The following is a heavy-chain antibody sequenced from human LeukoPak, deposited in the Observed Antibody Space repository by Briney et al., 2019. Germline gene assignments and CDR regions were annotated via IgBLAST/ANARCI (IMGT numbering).Heavy chain of an antibody. CDR2: IYYSGTT. V-gene: IGHV4-39*01. CDR1: GGSISRDTYY. Sequence: KPSETLSLTCTASGGSISRDTYYWSWIRQPPGERLEWIGIIYYSGTTYYNTSLKSRVTMFVDTSKHQFSLKLTSVTAADTAVYYCARFEDNGDYFDHWGQGTLVTVSS. CDR3: ARFEDNGDYFDH. J-gene: IGHJ4*02. D-gene: IGHD4-17*01.